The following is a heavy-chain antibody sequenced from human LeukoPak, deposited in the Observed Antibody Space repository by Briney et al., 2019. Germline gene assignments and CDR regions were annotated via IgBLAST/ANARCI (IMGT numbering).Heavy chain of an antibody. V-gene: IGHV1-69*04. CDR2: IIPILGIA. D-gene: IGHD3-16*02. J-gene: IGHJ4*02. CDR3: AKDRGGDDYVWGSYLE. CDR1: GGTFSSYA. Sequence: ASVKVSCKASGGTFSSYAISWVRQAPGQGLEWMGRIIPILGIANYAQKFQGRVTITADKSTSTAYMELSSLRSEDTAVYYCAKDRGGDDYVWGSYLEWGQGTLVTVSS.